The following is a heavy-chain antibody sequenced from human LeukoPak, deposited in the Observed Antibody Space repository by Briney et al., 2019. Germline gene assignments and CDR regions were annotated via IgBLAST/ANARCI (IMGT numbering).Heavy chain of an antibody. CDR2: ISGSGGST. CDR1: GFTFSSYA. CDR3: AKSVAIYFYYGLDV. Sequence: GGSLRLSCAVSGFTFSSYAMSWVRQAPGKGLEWVSAISGSGGSTYYADSVKGRSTISRDNSKNTLFLQMDSLRAEDTAPYYCAKSVAIYFYYGLDVWGQGTTVTVSS. D-gene: IGHD3-3*01. J-gene: IGHJ6*02. V-gene: IGHV3-23*01.